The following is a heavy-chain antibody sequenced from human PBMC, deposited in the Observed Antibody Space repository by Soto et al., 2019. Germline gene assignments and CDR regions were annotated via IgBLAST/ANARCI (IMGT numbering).Heavy chain of an antibody. V-gene: IGHV1-69*06. CDR1: GGTFSSYA. J-gene: IGHJ6*02. CDR2: IVPLFRTT. CDR3: AREWSAAGRFFGMDV. Sequence: QVQLVQSGAEAKKPGSSVKVSCKTSGGTFSSYAISWVRQAPGQGLEWMGGIVPLFRTTNYAQKFQGRVTITADTSTYTVYMELSGLRSGDTAVYYCAREWSAAGRFFGMDVWGQGTTVAVSS. D-gene: IGHD6-13*01.